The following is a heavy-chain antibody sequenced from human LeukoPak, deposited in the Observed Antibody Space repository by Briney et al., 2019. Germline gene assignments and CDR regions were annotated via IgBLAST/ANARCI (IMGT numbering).Heavy chain of an antibody. V-gene: IGHV4-4*07. CDR3: ARESPGVGDFTI. CDR2: IYSSGST. J-gene: IGHJ4*02. Sequence: SETLSLTCTVSGGSISSYYWSWIRQPAGKGLEWIGRIYSSGSTYYNPSLKSRVTMTVDTSKNELSLKLSSVTAADTAVYYCARESPGVGDFTIWGQGTPVTVSS. CDR1: GGSISSYY. D-gene: IGHD4-17*01.